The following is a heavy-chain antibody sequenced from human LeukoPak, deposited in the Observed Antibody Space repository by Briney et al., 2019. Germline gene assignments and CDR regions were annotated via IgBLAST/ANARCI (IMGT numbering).Heavy chain of an antibody. D-gene: IGHD1-26*01. CDR1: GGSISSYY. J-gene: IGHJ4*02. V-gene: IGHV4-59*01. CDR2: IYYSGSN. CDR3: ARSIVGAATFDY. Sequence: PSETLSLTCTVSGGSISSYYWSWIRQPPGKGLEWIGYIYYSGSNNYNPSLKSRVTISVDTSKNQFSLKLSSVTAADTAVYYCARSIVGAATFDYWGQGTLVTVSS.